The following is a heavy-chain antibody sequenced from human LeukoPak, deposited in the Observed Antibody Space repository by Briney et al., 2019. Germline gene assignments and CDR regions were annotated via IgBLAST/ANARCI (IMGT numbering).Heavy chain of an antibody. CDR2: INHSGST. CDR1: GGSFSGYY. D-gene: IGHD6-13*01. Sequence: SETLSLTCAVYGGSFSGYYWSWIRQPPGKGLEWIGEINHSGSTNYNPSLKSRVSISMDTSKNHFSLKVSSVTASDTGVYYCARVDSRFDYWGQGTLVTVSS. CDR3: ARVDSRFDY. V-gene: IGHV4-34*01. J-gene: IGHJ4*02.